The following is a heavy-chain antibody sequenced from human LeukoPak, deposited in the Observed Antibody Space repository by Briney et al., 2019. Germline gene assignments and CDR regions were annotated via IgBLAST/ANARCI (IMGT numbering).Heavy chain of an antibody. J-gene: IGHJ4*02. Sequence: GVSLRLSCAASGFTFSSSAMSWVRQAPGKGLEWVSAISNNGGYTYYADSVQGRFTISRDNSKNTLYLQMNSLRAEDTAVYYCARERYFDYWGQGTLVTVSS. CDR1: GFTFSSSA. V-gene: IGHV3-23*01. CDR3: ARERYFDY. CDR2: ISNNGGYT.